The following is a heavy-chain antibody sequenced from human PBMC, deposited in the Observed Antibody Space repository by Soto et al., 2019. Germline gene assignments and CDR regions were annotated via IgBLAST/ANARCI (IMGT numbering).Heavy chain of an antibody. CDR1: GYTFTSYG. Sequence: GASVKVSCKASGYTFTSYGISWVRQAPGQGLEWMGWISAYNGNTNYAQKLQGRVTMTTDTSTSTAYMELRSLRSDDTAVYYCARDLVVVVAATGVDYYYYGMDVWGQGTTVTVSS. CDR3: ARDLVVVVAATGVDYYYYGMDV. D-gene: IGHD2-15*01. CDR2: ISAYNGNT. V-gene: IGHV1-18*01. J-gene: IGHJ6*02.